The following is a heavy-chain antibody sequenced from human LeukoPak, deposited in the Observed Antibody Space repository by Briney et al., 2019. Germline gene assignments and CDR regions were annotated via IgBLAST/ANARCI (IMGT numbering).Heavy chain of an antibody. J-gene: IGHJ4*02. D-gene: IGHD3-22*01. CDR3: ARVVDDSRSDYFDY. Sequence: ASVTVSCKASGGTFSSYAISWVRQAPGQGLEWMGRIIPILGIANYAQKFQGRVTITADKSTSTAYMELSSLRAEDTAVYYCARVVDDSRSDYFDYWGQGTLVTVSS. CDR2: IIPILGIA. CDR1: GGTFSSYA. V-gene: IGHV1-69*04.